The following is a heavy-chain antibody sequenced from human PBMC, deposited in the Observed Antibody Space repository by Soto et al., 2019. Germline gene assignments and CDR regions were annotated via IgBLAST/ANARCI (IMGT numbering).Heavy chain of an antibody. D-gene: IGHD1-1*01. Sequence: QITLKEAGPTLVKPTETLTLTCTFSGFSFTTTRMGVGWTRQPPGKALEWLAIIYWDGESRYNPLLRRRLTLTEDTSNNQLALTMTNMDPKDPATSYCARRDTTGTTTYFDSWGQGIPVTVAS. CDR3: ARRDTTGTTTYFDS. CDR1: GFSFTTTRMG. V-gene: IGHV2-5*02. CDR2: IYWDGES. J-gene: IGHJ4*02.